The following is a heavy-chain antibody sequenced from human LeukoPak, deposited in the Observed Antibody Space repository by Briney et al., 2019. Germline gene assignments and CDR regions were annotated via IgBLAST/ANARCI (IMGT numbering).Heavy chain of an antibody. CDR3: ARYIAAAGTRGFDY. V-gene: IGHV4-30-2*01. CDR2: IYHSGST. CDR1: GGSISSGGYY. D-gene: IGHD6-13*01. Sequence: PSETLSLTCTVSGGSISSGGYYWSWIRQPPGKGLERIGYIYHSGSTYYNPSLKSRVTISVDRSKNQFPLKLSSVTAADTAVYYCARYIAAAGTRGFDYWGQGTLVTVSS. J-gene: IGHJ4*02.